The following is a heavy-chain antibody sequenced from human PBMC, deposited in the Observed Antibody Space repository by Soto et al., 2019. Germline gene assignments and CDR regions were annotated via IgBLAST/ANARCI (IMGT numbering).Heavy chain of an antibody. CDR1: GYSFTSYW. CDR2: IYPGDSDT. J-gene: IGHJ6*02. V-gene: IGHV5-51*01. CDR3: ARVPYYDILTGYRRDYYCYYGMDV. Sequence: GESLKISCKGSGYSFTSYWIGWVRQMPGKGLEWMGIIYPGDSDTRYSPSFQGQVTISADKSISTAYLQWSSLKASDTAMYYCARVPYYDILTGYRRDYYCYYGMDVWGQGTTVTVSS. D-gene: IGHD3-9*01.